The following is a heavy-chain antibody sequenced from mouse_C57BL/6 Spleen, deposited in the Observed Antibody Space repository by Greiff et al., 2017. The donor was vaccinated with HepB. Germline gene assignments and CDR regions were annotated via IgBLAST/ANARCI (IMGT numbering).Heavy chain of an antibody. J-gene: IGHJ4*01. Sequence: VHLVESGPELVKPGASVKISCKASGYAFSSSWMNWVKQRPGKGLEWIGRIYPGDGDTNYNGKFKGKATLTADKSSSTAYMQLSSLTSEDSAVYFCARRGDGYYAMDYWGQGTSVTVSS. CDR1: GYAFSSSW. D-gene: IGHD2-3*01. V-gene: IGHV1-82*01. CDR2: IYPGDGDT. CDR3: ARRGDGYYAMDY.